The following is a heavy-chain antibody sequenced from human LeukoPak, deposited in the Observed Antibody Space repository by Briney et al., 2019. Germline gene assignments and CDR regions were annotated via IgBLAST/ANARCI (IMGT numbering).Heavy chain of an antibody. CDR3: ARQRYYYDSSGPYFDY. CDR1: GFIVSSNY. V-gene: IGHV3-66*04. J-gene: IGHJ4*02. CDR2: LYSGGYT. Sequence: GGSLRLSCAASGFIVSSNYMSWVRQGPGKGLEWVSLLYSGGYTYYADSVKGRFTISRDNSKNTLYLQMNSLRGEDTAVYYCARQRYYYDSSGPYFDYWGQGTLVTVSS. D-gene: IGHD3-22*01.